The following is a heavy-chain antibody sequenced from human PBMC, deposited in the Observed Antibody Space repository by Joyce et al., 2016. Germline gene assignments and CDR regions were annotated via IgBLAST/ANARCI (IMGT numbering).Heavy chain of an antibody. Sequence: QVQLQESGPGLVKPSETLSLTCTVSGGSISIHYWSWIRQPPGKRLEWMGYIYYSGSTNYNPSRKSRVTISVDTSKNRFSLKLRSVSAADTAVYYCARGLGTPYGMDVWGQGTTVTVSS. D-gene: IGHD7-27*01. CDR1: GGSISIHY. J-gene: IGHJ6*02. CDR2: IYYSGST. V-gene: IGHV4-59*11. CDR3: ARGLGTPYGMDV.